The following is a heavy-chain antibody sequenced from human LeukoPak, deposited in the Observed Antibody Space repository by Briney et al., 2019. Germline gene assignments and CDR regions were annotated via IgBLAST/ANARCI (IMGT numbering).Heavy chain of an antibody. D-gene: IGHD3-10*01. CDR2: ISWNSGSI. J-gene: IGHJ4*02. CDR3: ARVYGSGSPFDY. Sequence: QPGRSLRLSCAASGFTFDDYAMHWVRHAPGKGLEWVSGISWNSGSIGYADSVKGRFTISRDNAKNSLYLQMNSLRAEDTALYYCARVYGSGSPFDYWGQGTLVTVSS. V-gene: IGHV3-9*01. CDR1: GFTFDDYA.